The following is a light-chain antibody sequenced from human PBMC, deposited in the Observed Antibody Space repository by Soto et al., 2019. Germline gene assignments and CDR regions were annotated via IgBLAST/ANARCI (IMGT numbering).Light chain of an antibody. J-gene: IGLJ2*01. CDR2: EVT. V-gene: IGLV2-14*01. CDR3: ISYTGSTTLVV. Sequence: QSALTQPASVSGSLGQSITISCTGASSDVGGYNYVSWYQQHPAKAPKLMIYEVTNRPSGVSDRFSGSKSGNTASLTISGLQAEDEADYYCISYTGSTTLVVFGGGTKVTVL. CDR1: SSDVGGYNY.